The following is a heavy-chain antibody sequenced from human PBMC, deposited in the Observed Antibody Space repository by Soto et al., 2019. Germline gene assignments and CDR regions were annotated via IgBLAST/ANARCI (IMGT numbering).Heavy chain of an antibody. V-gene: IGHV1-46*01. J-gene: IGHJ6*02. CDR2: INPSGGST. CDR1: GYTFTSYY. CDR3: ARDRVTTVTRWSYGMDV. Sequence: QVQLVQSGAEVKKPGASVKVSCKASGYTFTSYYMHWVRQAPGQGLEWMGIINPSGGSTSYAQKFQGRVTMTRDTYTSTVYMELSSLRSEDTAVYYCARDRVTTVTRWSYGMDVWGQGTTVTVSS. D-gene: IGHD4-4*01.